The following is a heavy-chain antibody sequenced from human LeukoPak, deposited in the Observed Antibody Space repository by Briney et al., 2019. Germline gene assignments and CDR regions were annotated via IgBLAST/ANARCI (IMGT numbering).Heavy chain of an antibody. CDR3: ARDGCSSTSCYLPYQYYYTNV. Sequence: GGSLRLSCAASGFTFSSYWMSWVRQAPGKGLEWVANIKQDGSEKYYVDSVKGRFTISRDNAKNSLYLQMNSLRAEDTAVYYCARDGCSSTSCYLPYQYYYTNVWGQGTTVTVSS. V-gene: IGHV3-7*01. CDR1: GFTFSSYW. D-gene: IGHD2-2*01. CDR2: IKQDGSEK. J-gene: IGHJ6*03.